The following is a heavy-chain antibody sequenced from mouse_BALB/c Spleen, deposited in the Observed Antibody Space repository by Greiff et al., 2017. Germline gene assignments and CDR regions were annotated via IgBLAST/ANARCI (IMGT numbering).Heavy chain of an antibody. V-gene: IGHV1-87*01. CDR3: ARTGTIDYAMDY. Sequence: VKLQESGAELARPGASVKLSCKASGYTFTSYWMQWVKQRPGQGLEWIGAIYPGDGDTRYTQKFKGKATLTADKSSSTAYMQLSSLASEDSAVYYCARTGTIDYAMDYWGQGTSVTVSS. CDR2: IYPGDGDT. CDR1: GYTFTSYW. J-gene: IGHJ4*01. D-gene: IGHD4-1*01.